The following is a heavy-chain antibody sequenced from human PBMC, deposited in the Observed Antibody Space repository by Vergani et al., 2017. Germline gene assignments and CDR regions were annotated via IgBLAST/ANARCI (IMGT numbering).Heavy chain of an antibody. V-gene: IGHV3-9*01. CDR3: GKDNNYDADGPCVL. D-gene: IGHD3-3*01. CDR1: GFTFQAFA. J-gene: IGHJ2*01. CDR2: IDRNYGVK. Sequence: VEAGGGLVQPGGSLRLSCTASGFTFQAFAFHWVRQVSGRGLEWVSGIDRNYGVKNGNSFEGRFSISRDNAKKAVFLQMNNLRHEDAALYFCGKDNNYDADGPCVLWGRGSLVTVSS.